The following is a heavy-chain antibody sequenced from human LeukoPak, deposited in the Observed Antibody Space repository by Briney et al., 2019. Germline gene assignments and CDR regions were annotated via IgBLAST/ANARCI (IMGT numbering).Heavy chain of an antibody. CDR2: INPNSGGT. Sequence: ASVKVSCKASGYTFTGYYMHWVRQAPGQGLEWMGWINPNSGGTSYEQKFQGRVTMTRDTSITTAYMEPSRLTSDDTAVYYCARGGIAAGDYWGQGTLVTVSS. V-gene: IGHV1-2*02. D-gene: IGHD6-13*01. J-gene: IGHJ4*02. CDR3: ARGGIAAGDY. CDR1: GYTFTGYY.